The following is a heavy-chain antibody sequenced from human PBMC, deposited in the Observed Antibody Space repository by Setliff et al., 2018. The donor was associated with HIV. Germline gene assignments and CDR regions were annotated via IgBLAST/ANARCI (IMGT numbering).Heavy chain of an antibody. CDR3: TRDLWGDDYYYNNMDV. J-gene: IGHJ6*03. Sequence: LSLICSVSGASITSHNWSWIRQAAGKGLEWIGRIYTRGNTNYNPSLRSRVTMSVDTSKNQFSLKVTSVTAADTAVYYCTRDLWGDDYYYNNMDVWGKGTTVTVSS. CDR1: GASITSHN. CDR2: IYTRGNT. V-gene: IGHV4-4*07. D-gene: IGHD2-21*02.